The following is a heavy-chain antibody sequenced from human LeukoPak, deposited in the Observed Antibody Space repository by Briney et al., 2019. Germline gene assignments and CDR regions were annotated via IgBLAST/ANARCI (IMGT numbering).Heavy chain of an antibody. Sequence: PSETLSLTCTVSGGSISSSSYYWGWIRQPPGKGLEWFGSIYYSGRTYYNPSLKSRVTISVDTSKNQLSLKLSSVTAADTAVYYCARHWETSSWYVDYWGQGTLVTVSS. CDR2: IYYSGRT. D-gene: IGHD6-13*01. CDR3: ARHWETSSWYVDY. V-gene: IGHV4-39*01. J-gene: IGHJ4*02. CDR1: GGSISSSSYY.